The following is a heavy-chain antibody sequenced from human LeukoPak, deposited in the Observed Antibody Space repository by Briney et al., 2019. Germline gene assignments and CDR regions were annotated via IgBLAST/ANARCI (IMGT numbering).Heavy chain of an antibody. CDR1: GYTFTSYD. CDR3: AKDGASYYYIYY. V-gene: IGHV1-8*01. CDR2: MNPNSGNT. J-gene: IGHJ4*02. Sequence: ASVKVSCKASGYTFTSYDINWVRQATGQGLEWMGWMNPNSGNTGYAQKFQGRVTMTRNTSISTAYMELSSLRSEDTAVYYCAKDGASYYYIYYWGQGTLVTVSS. D-gene: IGHD4-17*01.